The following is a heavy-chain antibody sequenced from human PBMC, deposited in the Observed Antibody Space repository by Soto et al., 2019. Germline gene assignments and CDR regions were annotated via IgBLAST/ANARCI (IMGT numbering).Heavy chain of an antibody. CDR2: MTSDGTNT. V-gene: IGHV3-30*18. D-gene: IGHD3-3*01. J-gene: IGHJ4*01. CDR1: GFTFSSYA. Sequence: VQLVESGGGEVQPGTSLRLSCAASGFTFSSYAVNWVRQAPGEGLAWVAAMTSDGTNTYYAASVKGRFTISRANSNNALYLQMQSLRAADTAVYYCAKTPCEKYYFSWSDHWGHGTLVTVSS. CDR3: AKTPCEKYYFSWSDH.